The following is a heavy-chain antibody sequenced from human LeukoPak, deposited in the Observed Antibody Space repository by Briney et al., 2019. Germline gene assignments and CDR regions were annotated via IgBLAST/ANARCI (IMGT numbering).Heavy chain of an antibody. CDR3: ARSSYYYAADAFDI. CDR1: GDSISSYY. Sequence: PSETLSLTCTVSGDSISSYYWSWIRQPPGKGLEWIGYIYYSGSTNYNPSLKSRVTISLDTSKKQFSLRLSSVTAADTAVYYCARSSYYYAADAFDIWGQGTMVTVSS. CDR2: IYYSGST. J-gene: IGHJ3*02. V-gene: IGHV4-59*01. D-gene: IGHD3-10*01.